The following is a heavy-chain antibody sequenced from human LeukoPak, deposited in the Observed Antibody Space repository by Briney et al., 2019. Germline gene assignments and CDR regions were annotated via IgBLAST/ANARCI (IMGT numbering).Heavy chain of an antibody. V-gene: IGHV4-39*01. CDR3: ARQERSYGFSGTLKN. D-gene: IGHD5-18*01. CDR2: IYYSGST. J-gene: IGHJ4*02. Sequence: SETLSLTCTVSGGSISSSSYYWGWIRPPPGKGLEWIGSIYYSGSTYYNPSLKSRVTISVDTSKNQFSLKLSSVTAADTAVYYCARQERSYGFSGTLKNWGQGTLVTVSS. CDR1: GGSISSSSYY.